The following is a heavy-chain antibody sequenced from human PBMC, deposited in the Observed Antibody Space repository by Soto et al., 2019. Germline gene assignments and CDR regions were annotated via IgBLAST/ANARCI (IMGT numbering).Heavy chain of an antibody. CDR3: ARVAMDCSGGSCYPGAFDY. Sequence: QVQLVQSGAEVKKPGASVKVSCKASGYTFTSYGISWVRQAPGQGLEWMGWISAYNGHTHYAQKLQGRVTMTTDTSTSTAYMELRSLRSDDTAVYYCARVAMDCSGGSCYPGAFDYWGQGTLVTVSS. V-gene: IGHV1-18*01. CDR1: GYTFTSYG. D-gene: IGHD2-15*01. CDR2: ISAYNGHT. J-gene: IGHJ4*02.